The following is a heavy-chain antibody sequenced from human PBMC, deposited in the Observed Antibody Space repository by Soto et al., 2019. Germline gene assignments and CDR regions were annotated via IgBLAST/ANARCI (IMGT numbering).Heavy chain of an antibody. J-gene: IGHJ6*02. Sequence: QVQLQQWGAGLLKPSETLSLTCAVYGGSFSGYYWSGIRQPPGKGLEWIGEINHSGSTNYNPSLKSRVTISVDTSKNQFSLKLSSVTAADTAVYYCARGRFLEWLSYGMDVWGQGTTVTVSS. V-gene: IGHV4-34*01. CDR1: GGSFSGYY. CDR3: ARGRFLEWLSYGMDV. D-gene: IGHD3-3*01. CDR2: INHSGST.